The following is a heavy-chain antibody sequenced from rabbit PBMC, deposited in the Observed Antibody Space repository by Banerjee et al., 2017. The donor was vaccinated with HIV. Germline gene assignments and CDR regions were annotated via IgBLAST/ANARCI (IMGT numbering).Heavy chain of an antibody. Sequence: QEQLKETGGGLVQPEGSLTLTCKASGFDISSYNMQWVRQSPGKGLESIGFINTGGGTYYASWAKGRFTISRENTQNTLYLQLNSLTAADTATYFCARSNTYYGMDLWGPGTLVTVS. V-gene: IGHV1S29*01. J-gene: IGHJ6*01. CDR3: ARSNTYYGMDL. CDR2: INTGGGT. CDR1: GFDISSYN.